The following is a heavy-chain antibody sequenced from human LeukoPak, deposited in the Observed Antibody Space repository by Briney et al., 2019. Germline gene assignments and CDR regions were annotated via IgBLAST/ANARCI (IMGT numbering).Heavy chain of an antibody. V-gene: IGHV1-69*05. CDR1: GGTFSSYA. D-gene: IGHD5-18*01. J-gene: IGHJ4*02. Sequence: SVKVSCKASGGTFSSYAISWVRQAPGQGLEWMGGIIPIFGTANYAQKFQGRVTITTDESTSTAYMELSSLRSEDTAVYYCASQYSYGDFVRSYFDYWGQGTLVTVSS. CDR2: IIPIFGTA. CDR3: ASQYSYGDFVRSYFDY.